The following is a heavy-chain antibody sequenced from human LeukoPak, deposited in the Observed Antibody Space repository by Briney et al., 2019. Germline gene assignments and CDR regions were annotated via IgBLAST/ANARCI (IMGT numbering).Heavy chain of an antibody. CDR2: INPRYGST. J-gene: IGHJ4*02. V-gene: IGHV1-46*01. Sequence: ALVKVSCKASGYTFSNYHIHWVRQAPGQGIEWMGIINPRYGSTTYAQNFQGRVTMTRDMSTSTVYMELSSLRSEDTAVYYCARAPYNQWLVFPSVYFDYWGQGTLVTVSS. D-gene: IGHD6-19*01. CDR3: ARAPYNQWLVFPSVYFDY. CDR1: GYTFSNYH.